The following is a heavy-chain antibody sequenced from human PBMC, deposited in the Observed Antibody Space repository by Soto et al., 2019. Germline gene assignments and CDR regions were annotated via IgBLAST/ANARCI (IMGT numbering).Heavy chain of an antibody. V-gene: IGHV4-34*01. D-gene: IGHD1-20*01. CDR2: INHSGST. J-gene: IGHJ4*02. CDR1: YY. Sequence: YYWSWIRQPPGKGLEWIGEINHSGSTNYNPSLKSRVTISVDTSKNQFSLKLSSVTAADTAVYYCARGRYNWNYWGQGTLVTVSS. CDR3: ARGRYNWNY.